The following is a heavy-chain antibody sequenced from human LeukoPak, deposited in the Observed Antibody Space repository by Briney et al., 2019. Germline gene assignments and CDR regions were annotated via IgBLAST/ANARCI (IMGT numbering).Heavy chain of an antibody. Sequence: GEALKISCKGSGYSFTNYWIAWVRQTPGIGLEWMGSIYPSDSDTRYSPSFQGQVTISADKSISTAYLQWSSLKASDTAMYYCARQGIAVSGPGYWGQGTLVTVSS. D-gene: IGHD6-19*01. CDR3: ARQGIAVSGPGY. V-gene: IGHV5-51*01. CDR1: GYSFTNYW. CDR2: IYPSDSDT. J-gene: IGHJ4*02.